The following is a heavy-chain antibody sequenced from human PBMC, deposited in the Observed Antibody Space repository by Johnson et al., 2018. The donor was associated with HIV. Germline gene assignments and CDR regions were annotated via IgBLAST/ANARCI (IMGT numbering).Heavy chain of an antibody. V-gene: IGHV3-30-3*01. CDR2: ISFDGSNK. Sequence: QVQLVESGGGLVKPGGSLRLSCAASGFNFSDYYMSWVRQAPGKGLEWVAVISFDGSNKYYADSVKGRFTISRDNSKNTLYLQMNSLRAEDTAVYFCARPTSQIHLWTDAFDIWGQGTMVTVSS. CDR1: GFNFSDYY. D-gene: IGHD5-18*01. J-gene: IGHJ3*02. CDR3: ARPTSQIHLWTDAFDI.